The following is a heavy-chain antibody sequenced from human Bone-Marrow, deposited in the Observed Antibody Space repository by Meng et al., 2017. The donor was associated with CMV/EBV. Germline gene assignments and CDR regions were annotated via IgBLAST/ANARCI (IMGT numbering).Heavy chain of an antibody. CDR1: GTTFISQG. CDR3: VVVRNAFDI. J-gene: IGHJ3*02. V-gene: IGHV1-8*01. Sequence: ASVKVSCKASGTTFISQGISWVRQATGQGLEWMGWMNPNSGNTGYAQKFQGRVTMTRNTSISTAYMELSSLRSEDTAVYYCVVVRNAFDIWGQGTRVTVSS. CDR2: MNPNSGNT. D-gene: IGHD2-2*01.